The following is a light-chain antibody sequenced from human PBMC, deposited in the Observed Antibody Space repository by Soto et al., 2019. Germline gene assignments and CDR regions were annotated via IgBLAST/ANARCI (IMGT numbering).Light chain of an antibody. CDR1: SSDVGDYNY. CDR3: SSYTTSSTLG. V-gene: IGLV2-14*01. Sequence: QSVLTQPASVSGSPGQSITISCTGTSSDVGDYNYVSWYQQHPGKAPKLIIYEVTNRPSGVSDRFPGSKSGTTASLTISGLQAEDEADYYCSSYTTSSTLGFGGGTKVTVL. CDR2: EVT. J-gene: IGLJ3*02.